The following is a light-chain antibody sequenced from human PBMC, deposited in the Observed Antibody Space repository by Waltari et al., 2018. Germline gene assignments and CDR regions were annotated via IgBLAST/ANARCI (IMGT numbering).Light chain of an antibody. CDR3: ATWDDSLNGRV. CDR1: SSNIGINT. CDR2: ANY. Sequence: QSVLTQPPLASGTPGQRVTISCSGNSSNIGINTVTWYQQLPGMPPKLLIYANYHRPSGVPDRFSASKSDTSASLAISGLQSEDEADYFCATWDDSLNGRVFGGGTKLAVL. J-gene: IGLJ3*02. V-gene: IGLV1-44*01.